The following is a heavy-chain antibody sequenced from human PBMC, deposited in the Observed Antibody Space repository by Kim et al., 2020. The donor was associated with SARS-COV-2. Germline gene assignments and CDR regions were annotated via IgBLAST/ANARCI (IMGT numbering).Heavy chain of an antibody. J-gene: IGHJ5*02. CDR3: ARVMSAMAAGWFDP. CDR1: GGSISSSSYY. CDR2: IYYSGST. Sequence: SETLSLTCTVSGGSISSSSYYWGWIRQPPGKGLEWIGSIYYSGSTYYNPSLKSRVTISVDTSKNQFSLKLSSVTAADTAVYFCARVMSAMAAGWFDPWG. D-gene: IGHD6-19*01. V-gene: IGHV4-39*07.